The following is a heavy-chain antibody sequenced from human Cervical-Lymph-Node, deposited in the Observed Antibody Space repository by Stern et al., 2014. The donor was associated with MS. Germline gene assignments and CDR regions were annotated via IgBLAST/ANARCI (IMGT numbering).Heavy chain of an antibody. CDR3: SKAWDS. CDR1: GFTFTSDD. J-gene: IGHJ4*02. V-gene: IGHV1-8*01. CDR2: MHPDSGDT. Sequence: VQLVQSGAEVKKPGASLTVSCTTSGFTFTSDDINWVRQASGQGLEWMGFMHPDSGDTGYAQKFQGRLTITRDNSTRTPYMEMTAPRVEDPAIYYCSKAWDSWGQGTLVIVSS.